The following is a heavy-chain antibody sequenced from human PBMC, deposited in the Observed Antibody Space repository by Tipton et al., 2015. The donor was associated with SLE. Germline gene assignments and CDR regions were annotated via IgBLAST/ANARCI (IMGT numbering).Heavy chain of an antibody. D-gene: IGHD6-19*01. CDR3: ASEILRDYGSAWGPDY. Sequence: TLSLTCAVSGGSIGSGGYSWNWIRQPPGKGLEWIGYVYHSGSAYYNPSLKSRVTISVDRSRNQFSLILSSVTAADTAVYYCASEILRDYGSAWGPDYWGQGNLVTVS. CDR1: GGSIGSGGYS. J-gene: IGHJ4*02. CDR2: VYHSGSA. V-gene: IGHV4-30-2*01.